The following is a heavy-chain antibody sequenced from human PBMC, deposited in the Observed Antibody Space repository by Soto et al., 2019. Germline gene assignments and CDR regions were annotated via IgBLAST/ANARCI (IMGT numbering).Heavy chain of an antibody. J-gene: IGHJ4*01. V-gene: IGHV5-51*01. D-gene: IGHD4-17*01. Sequence: PGESLKISCKGSGYSFTSYWIGWVRQMPGKGLEWMGIIYPGDSDTRYSPSFQGQVTISADKAISTAYLQWSSLKASDTFLYYFAILPTVVIDTLYFDYWGHGSLVTVSS. CDR1: GYSFTSYW. CDR3: AILPTVVIDTLYFDY. CDR2: IYPGDSDT.